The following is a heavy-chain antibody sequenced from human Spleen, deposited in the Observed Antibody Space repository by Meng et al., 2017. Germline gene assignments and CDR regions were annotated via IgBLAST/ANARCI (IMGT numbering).Heavy chain of an antibody. CDR3: RLAYCMGDCVDY. V-gene: IGHV4-34*01. D-gene: IGHD2-21*01. Sequence: QVQVQQWGAGLVKPPETLSLTCAFYGGSFRAYDGSWNRQPPGKGREWRGQINHSGSTNDNPSLKRRVTISIDTSRNQLSLKLSSVTAADTAVYYCRLAYCMGDCVDYWGQGTLVTVSS. J-gene: IGHJ4*02. CDR1: GGSFRAYD. CDR2: INHSGST.